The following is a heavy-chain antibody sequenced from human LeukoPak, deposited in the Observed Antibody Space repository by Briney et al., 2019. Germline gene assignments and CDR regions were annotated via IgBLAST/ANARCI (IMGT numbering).Heavy chain of an antibody. V-gene: IGHV1-18*01. J-gene: IGHJ5*02. CDR1: GYTFTSYG. CDR3: ARKRGYSGYDDNWFDP. Sequence: ASVKVSCKASGYTFTSYGITWVRQAPGQGLEWMGWISAYNGNTNYAQKLQGRVTMTTDTSTSTAYMELRSLRSDDAAVYYCARKRGYSGYDDNWFDPWGQGTLVSVSS. D-gene: IGHD5-12*01. CDR2: ISAYNGNT.